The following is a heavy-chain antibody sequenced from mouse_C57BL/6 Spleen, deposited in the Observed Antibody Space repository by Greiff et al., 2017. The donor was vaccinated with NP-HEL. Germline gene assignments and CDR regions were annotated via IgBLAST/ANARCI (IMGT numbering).Heavy chain of an antibody. CDR2: IRSKSNNYAT. D-gene: IGHD2-4*01. V-gene: IGHV10-1*01. CDR1: GFSFNTYA. Sequence: DVQLVVSGGGLVQPKGSLKLSCAASGFSFNTYAMNWVRQAPGKGLEWVARIRSKSNNYATYYADSVKDRFTISRDDSESMLYLQMNNLKTEDTAMYYCVRSYDYGYYFDYWGQGTTLTVSS. CDR3: VRSYDYGYYFDY. J-gene: IGHJ2*01.